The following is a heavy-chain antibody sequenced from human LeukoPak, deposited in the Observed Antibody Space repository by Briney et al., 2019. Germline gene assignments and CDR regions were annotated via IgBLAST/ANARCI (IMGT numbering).Heavy chain of an antibody. D-gene: IGHD3-10*01. CDR2: ISGSGGST. V-gene: IGHV3-23*01. Sequence: GGSLRLSCAASGFTFSSYAMNWVRQAPGKGLEWVSAISGSGGSTYYADSVKGRFTISRDNSKNTLYLQMNSLRAEDTAVYYCAKVGGSGFGAFDIWGQGKMVTVSS. J-gene: IGHJ3*02. CDR1: GFTFSSYA. CDR3: AKVGGSGFGAFDI.